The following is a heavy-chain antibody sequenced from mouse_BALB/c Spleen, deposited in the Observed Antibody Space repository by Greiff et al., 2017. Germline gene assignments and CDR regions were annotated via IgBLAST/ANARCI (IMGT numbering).Heavy chain of an antibody. CDR1: GYSFTGYY. J-gene: IGHJ4*01. Sequence: VQLQQSGPELVKPGASVKVSCKASGYSFTGYYMHWVKQSHVKSLEWIGRINPYNGATSYNQNFKDKASLTVDKSSSTAYMELHSLTSEDSAVYYCAKEREVFDYWGQGTSVTVSS. CDR2: INPYNGAT. CDR3: AKEREVFDY. V-gene: IGHV1-31*01.